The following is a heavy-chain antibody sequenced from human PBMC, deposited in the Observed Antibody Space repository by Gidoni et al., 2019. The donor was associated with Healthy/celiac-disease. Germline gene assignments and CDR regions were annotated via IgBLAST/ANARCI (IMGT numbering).Heavy chain of an antibody. CDR1: GFTFSSYG. V-gene: IGHV3-33*01. Sequence: QVQLVESGGGVVQPGRSLRLSCAASGFTFSSYGMHWVRQAPGKGLEWGAVIWYDGSNKYYADSVKGRFTISRDNSKNTLYLQMNSLRAEDTAMYYCARVGGRESYYIPFDIWGQGTMVTVSS. J-gene: IGHJ3*02. D-gene: IGHD1-26*01. CDR3: ARVGGRESYYIPFDI. CDR2: IWYDGSNK.